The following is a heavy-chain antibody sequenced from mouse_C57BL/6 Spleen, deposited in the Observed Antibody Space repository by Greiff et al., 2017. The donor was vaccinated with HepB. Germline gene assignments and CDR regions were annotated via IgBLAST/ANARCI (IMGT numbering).Heavy chain of an antibody. CDR2: ISGGGGNT. CDR3: ARAYGGSSSWCAY. V-gene: IGHV5-9*01. J-gene: IGHJ3*01. CDR1: GFTFSSYT. Sequence: EVMLVESGGGLVKPGGSLKLSCAASGFTFSSYTMSWVRQTPEKRLEWDATISGGGGNTYYPDSVKGRFTISRDNAKNTLYLQMSSLRSEDTALYYGARAYGGSSSWCAYWGQGTLVTVAA. D-gene: IGHD1-1*01.